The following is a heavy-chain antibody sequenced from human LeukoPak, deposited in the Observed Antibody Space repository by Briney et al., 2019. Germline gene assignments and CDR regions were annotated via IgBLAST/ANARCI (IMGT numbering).Heavy chain of an antibody. V-gene: IGHV3-11*06. CDR3: ARDAPYYYDSSGYSPRYFDY. J-gene: IGHJ4*02. Sequence: GGSLRLSCAASGFTFSDYYMSWIRQAPGKGLEWGSDISSSSSYTNYADSVKGRFTISRDNAKNSLYLQVNSLRADDTAVYYCARDAPYYYDSSGYSPRYFDYWGQGTLVTVSS. CDR1: GFTFSDYY. CDR2: ISSSSSYT. D-gene: IGHD3-22*01.